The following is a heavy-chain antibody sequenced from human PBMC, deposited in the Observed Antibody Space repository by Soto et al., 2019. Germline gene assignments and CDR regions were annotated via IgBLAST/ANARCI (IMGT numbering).Heavy chain of an antibody. CDR1: GYGFTSYW. J-gene: IGHJ6*02. Sequence: PGESLKISCKGSGYGFTSYWISWVRQMPGKGLEWMGRIDPSDSYTNYSPSFQGHVTISADKSISTAYLQWSSLKASDTAMYYCARLKVSEYQLLRSYYYYYGMDVWGQGTTVTVSS. D-gene: IGHD2-2*01. CDR2: IDPSDSYT. V-gene: IGHV5-10-1*01. CDR3: ARLKVSEYQLLRSYYYYYGMDV.